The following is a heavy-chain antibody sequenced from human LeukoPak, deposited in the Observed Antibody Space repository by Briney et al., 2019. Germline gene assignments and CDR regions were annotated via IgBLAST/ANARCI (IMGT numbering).Heavy chain of an antibody. J-gene: IGHJ6*03. CDR2: ISSSGSTI. Sequence: GGSLRLSCAASGFTFSSYEMNWVRQAPGKGLEWVSYISSSGSTIYYADSVRGRFTISRDNAKNSLYLQMNSLRAEDTAVYYCAREGITMVRGLYYYYMDVWGKGTTVTISS. V-gene: IGHV3-48*03. D-gene: IGHD3-10*01. CDR1: GFTFSSYE. CDR3: AREGITMVRGLYYYYMDV.